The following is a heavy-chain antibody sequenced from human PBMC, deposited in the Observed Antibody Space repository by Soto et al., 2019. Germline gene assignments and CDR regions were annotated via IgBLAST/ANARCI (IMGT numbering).Heavy chain of an antibody. V-gene: IGHV1-69*01. CDR1: GGTFSSYA. CDR3: ARGYSSSSRGYFDY. Sequence: QVQLVQSGAEVKKPGSSVKVSCKASGGTFSSYAISWVRQAPGQGLEWMGGIIPIFGTATYAQKFQGRVTIIADESTSTDYMELSSLRSEDTAVYYCARGYSSSSRGYFDYWGQGTLVTVSS. D-gene: IGHD6-6*01. CDR2: IIPIFGTA. J-gene: IGHJ4*02.